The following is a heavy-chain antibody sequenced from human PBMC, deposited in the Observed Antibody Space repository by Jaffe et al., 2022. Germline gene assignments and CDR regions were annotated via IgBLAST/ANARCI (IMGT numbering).Heavy chain of an antibody. J-gene: IGHJ4*02. V-gene: IGHV3-30*02. CDR3: AKSFDFWSGSFDY. CDR2: IRYDGSNK. CDR1: GFTFSSYG. Sequence: QVQLVESGGGVVQPGGSLRLSCAASGFTFSSYGMHWVRQAPGKGLEWVAFIRYDGSNKYYADSVKGRFTISRDNSKNTLYLQMNSLRAEDTAVYYCAKSFDFWSGSFDYWGQGTLVTVSS. D-gene: IGHD3-3*01.